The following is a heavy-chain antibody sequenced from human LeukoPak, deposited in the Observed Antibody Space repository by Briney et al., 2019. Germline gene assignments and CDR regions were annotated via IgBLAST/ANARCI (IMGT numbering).Heavy chain of an antibody. D-gene: IGHD4-23*01. V-gene: IGHV1-69*04. CDR3: ARVEGLTTVVTPRGMDV. J-gene: IGHJ6*02. Sequence: GASVKVSCKASGGTFSSYAISWVRQAPGQGLEWMGMIIPILGIANYAQKFQGRVTITADKSTSTAYMELSSLRSEDTAVYYCARVEGLTTVVTPRGMDVWGQGTTVTVSS. CDR2: IIPILGIA. CDR1: GGTFSSYA.